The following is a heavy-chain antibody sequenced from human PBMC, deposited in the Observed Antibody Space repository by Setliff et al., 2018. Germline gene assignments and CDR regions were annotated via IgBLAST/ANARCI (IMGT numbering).Heavy chain of an antibody. J-gene: IGHJ6*03. CDR2: IIPIFGTT. V-gene: IGHV1-69*05. CDR1: GGTFSNYD. Sequence: GASVKVSCKASGGTFSNYDISWVRQAPGQGLEWMGGIIPIFGTTNYAQRFQGRVTITTGESTSTAYMELSSLRSEDTAVYYCARERGDIVTTTSYYYYLDVWGKGTTVTVSS. D-gene: IGHD5-12*01. CDR3: ARERGDIVTTTSYYYYLDV.